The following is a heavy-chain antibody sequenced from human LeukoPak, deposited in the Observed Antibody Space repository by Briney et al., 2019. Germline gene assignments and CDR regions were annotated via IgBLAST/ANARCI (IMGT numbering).Heavy chain of an antibody. D-gene: IGHD3-22*01. V-gene: IGHV1-8*01. Sequence: GASVKVPCKASGYTFTSYDINWVRQATGQGLEWMGWMNPNSGNTGYAQKFQGRVTMTRNTSISTAYMELSSLRSEDTAVYYCARDYYDLYGMDVWGQGTTVTVSS. CDR3: ARDYYDLYGMDV. CDR2: MNPNSGNT. CDR1: GYTFTSYD. J-gene: IGHJ6*02.